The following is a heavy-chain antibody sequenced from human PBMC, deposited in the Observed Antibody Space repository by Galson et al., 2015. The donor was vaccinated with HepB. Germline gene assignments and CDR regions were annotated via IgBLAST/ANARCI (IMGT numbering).Heavy chain of an antibody. CDR3: ATATLWFGEF. J-gene: IGHJ4*02. CDR2: IYSGGSP. V-gene: IGHV3-66*01. CDR1: GFTVSSNY. D-gene: IGHD3-10*01. Sequence: SLRLSCAASGFTVSSNYMSWVRQAPGKGLELVSVIYSGGSPYYADSVKGRFTISSDSSKNTLYPQMNSLRPEDTALYYCATATLWFGEFWGQGTLVTVSS.